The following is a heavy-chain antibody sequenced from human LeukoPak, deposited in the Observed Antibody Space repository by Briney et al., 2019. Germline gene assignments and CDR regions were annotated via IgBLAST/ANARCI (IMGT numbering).Heavy chain of an antibody. CDR3: ARGSYYDILTGYYGAYYFDY. CDR2: IYHSGST. CDR1: GGSISSGGYS. D-gene: IGHD3-9*01. V-gene: IGHV4-30-2*01. J-gene: IGHJ4*02. Sequence: TLSLTCAVSGGSISSGGYSWSWIRQPPGKGLEWIGYIYHSGSTYYNPSLKSRVTISVDRSKNQFSLKLSSVTAADTAVYYCARGSYYDILTGYYGAYYFDYWGQGTLVTVSS.